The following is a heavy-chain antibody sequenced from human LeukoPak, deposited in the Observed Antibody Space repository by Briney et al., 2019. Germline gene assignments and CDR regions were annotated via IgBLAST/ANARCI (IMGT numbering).Heavy chain of an antibody. CDR1: GYSFTTYW. D-gene: IGHD6-19*01. Sequence: GESLKISCKGSGYSFTTYWIGWVRQMPGKGLEWMGIIYPDDSETRYSPSFQGQVTISADKSISTAYPQWSSLKASDTAMYYCARRGSGIAVADHFDYWGQGTLVTVSS. CDR3: ARRGSGIAVADHFDY. V-gene: IGHV5-51*01. CDR2: IYPDDSET. J-gene: IGHJ4*02.